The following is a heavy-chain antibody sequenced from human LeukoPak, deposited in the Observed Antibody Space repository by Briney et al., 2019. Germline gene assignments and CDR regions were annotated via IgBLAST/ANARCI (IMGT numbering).Heavy chain of an antibody. CDR3: ARGSEWLLSRHGSFDY. Sequence: PSETLSLTCTVSGGSISSYYWSWIRQPPGKGLEWIGYIYYSGSTSYNPSLKSRVTISVDTSKNQFSLKLSSVTAADTAVYYCARGSEWLLSRHGSFDYWGQGTLVTVSS. J-gene: IGHJ4*02. V-gene: IGHV4-59*08. CDR1: GGSISSYY. CDR2: IYYSGST. D-gene: IGHD3-3*01.